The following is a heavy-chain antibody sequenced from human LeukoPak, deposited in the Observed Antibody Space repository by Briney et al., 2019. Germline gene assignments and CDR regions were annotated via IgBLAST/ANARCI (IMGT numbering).Heavy chain of an antibody. J-gene: IGHJ4*02. CDR1: GFMFTSYS. D-gene: IGHD4-17*01. Sequence: PGGSLRLSCAASGFMFTSYSMNWVRQAPGKGLEWVSFVSSTSTYIYYADSVKGRFTISRDNAKNSLYLQMNSLRAEDTAMYYCARDPGDYGDNEGSGWGQGTLVTVSS. CDR3: ARDPGDYGDNEGSG. V-gene: IGHV3-21*01. CDR2: VSSTSTYI.